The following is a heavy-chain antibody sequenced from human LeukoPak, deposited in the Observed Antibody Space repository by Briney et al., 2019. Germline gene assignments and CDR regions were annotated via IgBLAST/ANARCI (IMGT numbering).Heavy chain of an antibody. Sequence: SESLSLTCAVSGGSISSSNWWSWVRQPPGKGLEWIGEIYHSGSTNYNPSLKSRVTISVDTSKNQFSLKLSSVTAADTAVYYCARAMWQQLGHGGGYWGQGTLVTVSS. CDR3: ARAMWQQLGHGGGY. J-gene: IGHJ4*02. D-gene: IGHD6-13*01. CDR1: GGSISSSNW. V-gene: IGHV4-4*02. CDR2: IYHSGST.